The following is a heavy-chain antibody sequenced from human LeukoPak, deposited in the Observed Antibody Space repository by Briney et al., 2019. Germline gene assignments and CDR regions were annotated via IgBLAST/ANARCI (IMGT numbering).Heavy chain of an antibody. CDR2: ISGSGPYT. CDR3: AKHGYCSGISCFFDF. D-gene: IGHD2-2*03. CDR1: GFTFSSYA. V-gene: IGHV3-23*01. J-gene: IGHJ4*02. Sequence: GGSLRLSCAASGFTFSSYAMSWVRQAPGKGLEWVSGISGSGPYTFYTDSVESRFTISRDSSKNTLYLQMNSLRAEDTALYYCAKHGYCSGISCFFDFWGQGTLVTVSS.